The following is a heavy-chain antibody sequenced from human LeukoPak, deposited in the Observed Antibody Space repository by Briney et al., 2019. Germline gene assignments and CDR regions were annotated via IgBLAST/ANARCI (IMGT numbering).Heavy chain of an antibody. CDR2: TRNKANSYTT. J-gene: IGHJ3*02. D-gene: IGHD5-18*01. V-gene: IGHV3-72*01. Sequence: QSGGSLRLSCAASGFTFSSYEMNWVRQAPGKGLEWVGLTRNKANSYTTEYAASVKGRFTISRDDSKNSLYLQMNSLKTEDTAVYYCASTPGYSYGNDAFDMWGQGTMVTVSS. CDR1: GFTFSSYE. CDR3: ASTPGYSYGNDAFDM.